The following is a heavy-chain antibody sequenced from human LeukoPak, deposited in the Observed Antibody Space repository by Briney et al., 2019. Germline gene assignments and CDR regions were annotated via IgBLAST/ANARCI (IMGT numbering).Heavy chain of an antibody. Sequence: SETLSLTCAVYGGSFSGYYWSWIRQPPGKGLEWIGEINHSGSTKYNPSLKSRVTISVDTSKNQFSLKLSSVTAADTAVYYCITGYSSGWYWFDYWGQGTLVTVSS. CDR2: INHSGST. CDR3: ITGYSSGWYWFDY. V-gene: IGHV4-34*03. CDR1: GGSFSGYY. D-gene: IGHD6-19*01. J-gene: IGHJ4*02.